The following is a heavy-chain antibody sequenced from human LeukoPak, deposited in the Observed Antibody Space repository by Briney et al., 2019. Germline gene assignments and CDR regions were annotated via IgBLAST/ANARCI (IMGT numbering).Heavy chain of an antibody. CDR1: GGTSSSYT. D-gene: IGHD6-19*01. V-gene: IGHV1-69*02. J-gene: IGHJ4*02. CDR3: ARGVAGGWVLSDY. CDR2: IIPILGIA. Sequence: GASVKVSCKASGGTSSSYTISWLRQAPGQGLEWMGRIIPILGIANYAQKFQGRVTITADKSTSTAYMELSSLRSEDTAVYYCARGVAGGWVLSDYWRQGTLVTVSS.